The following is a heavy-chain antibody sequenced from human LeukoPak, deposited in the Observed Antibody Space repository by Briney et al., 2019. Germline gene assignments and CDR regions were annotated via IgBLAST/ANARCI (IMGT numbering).Heavy chain of an antibody. CDR1: GFTFSSYS. V-gene: IGHV3-21*01. CDR3: ARDTVGVTDY. Sequence: PGGSLRLSCAASGFTFSSYSMNWVRQAPGKGLEWVSSISSSSSYIYYADSVKGRFTISRDNAKNSLYLQMNSLRAEDTALYYCARDTVGVTDYWGQGTQVTVSS. CDR2: ISSSSSYI. D-gene: IGHD1-26*01. J-gene: IGHJ4*02.